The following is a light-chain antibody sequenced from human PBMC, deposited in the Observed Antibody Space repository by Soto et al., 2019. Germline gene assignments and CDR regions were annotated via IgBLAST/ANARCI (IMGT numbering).Light chain of an antibody. CDR3: TSWTTSTTMI. V-gene: IGLV2-14*03. Sequence: QSALTQPASVSGPPGRWITTSGTGPTGDIGAYNFVSWYQQHPGKAPKLMLYDVNIRPSGVSNRFSGSKSGNTASLTISGLQAEGEADYYCTSWTTSTTMIFGGGTKLTVL. J-gene: IGLJ2*01. CDR2: DVN. CDR1: TGDIGAYNF.